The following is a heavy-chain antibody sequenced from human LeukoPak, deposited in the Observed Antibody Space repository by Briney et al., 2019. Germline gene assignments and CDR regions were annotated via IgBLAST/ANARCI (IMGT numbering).Heavy chain of an antibody. V-gene: IGHV4-31*03. J-gene: IGHJ4*02. Sequence: SETLSLTCTVSGGSISSGGYQWSWIRQHPGKGLEWIGYIYYRGSTDYNPSLKSRVTISVDTSKNQFSLKLSSVTAADTAVYYCARLAWTATTFLDYWGQGTLVTVSS. CDR3: ARLAWTATTFLDY. CDR1: GGSISSGGYQ. CDR2: IYYRGST. D-gene: IGHD4-17*01.